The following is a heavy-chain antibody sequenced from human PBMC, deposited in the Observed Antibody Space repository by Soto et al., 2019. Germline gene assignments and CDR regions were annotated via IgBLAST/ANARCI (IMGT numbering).Heavy chain of an antibody. Sequence: QVQLQQWGAGLLKPSETLSLTCAVYGGSFSGYYWTWIRQPPGTGLEWIGEINHSGSTNYNPSPKGRVTIPVDTSKDQFSLTLTAVTAADTAVYYCARDKITGLFDYWGQGTLVTVSS. J-gene: IGHJ4*02. D-gene: IGHD2-8*02. CDR3: ARDKITGLFDY. CDR1: GGSFSGYY. CDR2: INHSGST. V-gene: IGHV4-34*01.